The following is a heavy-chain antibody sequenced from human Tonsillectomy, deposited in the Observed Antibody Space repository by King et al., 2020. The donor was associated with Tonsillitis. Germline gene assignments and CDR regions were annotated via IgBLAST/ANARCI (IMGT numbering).Heavy chain of an antibody. CDR1: GFTFSSYA. V-gene: IGHV3-30*04. D-gene: IGHD3-16*01. CDR3: ARAAVSGGAMGYYYYGMDV. CDR2: ISYDGSNK. Sequence: QLVQSGGGVVQPGRSLRLSCAASGFTFSSYAMHWVRQAPGKGLEWVAVISYDGSNKYYADSVKGRFTISRDNSKNTLYLQMNSLRAEDTAVYYCARAAVSGGAMGYYYYGMDVWGQGTTVTVSS. J-gene: IGHJ6*02.